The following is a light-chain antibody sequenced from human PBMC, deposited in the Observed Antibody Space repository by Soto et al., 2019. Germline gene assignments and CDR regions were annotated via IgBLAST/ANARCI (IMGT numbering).Light chain of an antibody. CDR1: SSNIGSNA. Sequence: QSVLTQPPSASGTPGQRVTISCSGSSSNIGSNAVNWYQQVPGTAPKLLIYSNNQRPSGVPDRFSGSKSGTSASLAISGLQSEDEADYYCAAWDDSRNGPVVFGGGTKLTVL. CDR2: SNN. J-gene: IGLJ2*01. CDR3: AAWDDSRNGPVV. V-gene: IGLV1-44*01.